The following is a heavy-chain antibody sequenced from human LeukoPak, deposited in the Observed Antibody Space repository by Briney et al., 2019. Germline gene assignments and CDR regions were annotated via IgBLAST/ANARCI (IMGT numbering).Heavy chain of an antibody. V-gene: IGHV4-4*02. D-gene: IGHD3-22*01. CDR2: IYHSGST. J-gene: IGHJ6*03. CDR3: ARRFSSGYYSYYYYYMDV. CDR1: GGSISSSNW. Sequence: PSGTLSLTCAVSGGSISSSNWWSWVRQPPGKGLEWIGEIYHSGSTNYNPSLKSRVTISVDKSKNQFSLKLSSVTAADTAVYYCARRFSSGYYSYYYYYMDVWGKGTTVTVSS.